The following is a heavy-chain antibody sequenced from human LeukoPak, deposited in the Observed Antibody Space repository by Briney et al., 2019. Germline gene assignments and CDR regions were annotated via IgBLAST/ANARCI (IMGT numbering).Heavy chain of an antibody. CDR3: ATSAGDYRAGHYYYMGV. CDR1: GYTFTGYY. J-gene: IGHJ6*03. D-gene: IGHD4-11*01. CDR2: INPNTAGT. Sequence: GASVKVSCKASGYTFTGYYFHWVRQAPGQGLEWMGWINPNTAGTNYAQKFVGEVTLTWDTSISTAYMELNRLTSDDTAVYYCATSAGDYRAGHYYYMGVWGKGTSVTVSS. V-gene: IGHV1-2*02.